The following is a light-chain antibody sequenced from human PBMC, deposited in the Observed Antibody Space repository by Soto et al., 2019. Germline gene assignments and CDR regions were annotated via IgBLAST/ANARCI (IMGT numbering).Light chain of an antibody. CDR3: QQYGSSRT. Sequence: EIVLTQSPGTLSLSPGEIATLSCRASQSVSNSYLAWYQQKPGQAPRLLIYGASSRATGIPDRFSGSGSGTDFTLTISRLEPEDFAVYYCQQYGSSRTFGQGTKVEIK. J-gene: IGKJ1*01. V-gene: IGKV3-20*01. CDR1: QSVSNSY. CDR2: GAS.